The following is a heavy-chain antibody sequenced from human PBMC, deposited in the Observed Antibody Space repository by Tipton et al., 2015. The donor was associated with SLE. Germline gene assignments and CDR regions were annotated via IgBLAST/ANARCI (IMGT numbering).Heavy chain of an antibody. V-gene: IGHV4-4*09. D-gene: IGHD2-15*01. CDR1: GGSISSHY. CDR3: ARDPLYCSGGSCYED. J-gene: IGHJ4*02. CDR2: IYTSGST. Sequence: LRLSCTVSGGSISSHYWSWIRQPPGKGLEWIGYIYTSGSTNYNPSLKSRVTISVDTSKNQFSLKLSSVTAADTAVHYCARDPLYCSGGSCYEDWGQGTLVTVSS.